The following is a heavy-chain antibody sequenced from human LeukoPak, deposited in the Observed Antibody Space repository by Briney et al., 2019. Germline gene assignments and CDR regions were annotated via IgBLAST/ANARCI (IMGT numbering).Heavy chain of an antibody. Sequence: ASVKDSCKASGYTFTAYFIHWVRQAPGQGLEWMGWINPNSGVTNYAQKFQGRVTMTRDTSINTAYMELSRLRSDDTAVYYCARVSTPEALCYWGQGNLVTVSS. J-gene: IGHJ4*02. V-gene: IGHV1-2*02. D-gene: IGHD2/OR15-2a*01. CDR3: ARVSTPEALCY. CDR2: INPNSGVT. CDR1: GYTFTAYF.